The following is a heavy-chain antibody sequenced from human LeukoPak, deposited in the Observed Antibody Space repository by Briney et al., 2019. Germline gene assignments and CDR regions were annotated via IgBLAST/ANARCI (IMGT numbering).Heavy chain of an antibody. D-gene: IGHD3-22*01. CDR1: GFTFSSYS. CDR3: ARDFHRRYYDSSGYNAFDI. Sequence: GGSLRLSCAASGFTFSSYSMNWVRQAPGKGLEWVSYISAISSSSTYYADSVKGRFTISRDNAKNSLYLQMNSLRAKDTAVYYCARDFHRRYYDSSGYNAFDIWGQGTVVTVSS. V-gene: IGHV3-48*04. J-gene: IGHJ3*02. CDR2: ISAISSSST.